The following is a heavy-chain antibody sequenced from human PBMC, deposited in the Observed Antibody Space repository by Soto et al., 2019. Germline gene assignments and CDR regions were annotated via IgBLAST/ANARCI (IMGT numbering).Heavy chain of an antibody. J-gene: IGHJ5*02. CDR2: IIPIFGTT. D-gene: IGHD2-2*02. CDR1: GYTLTSYY. Sequence: SSVKVSCTASGYTLTSYYMHCLRQAPGQGLEWMGGIIPIFGTTNYAQKFQGRVTITADESTSTAYMELSSLRSEDTAVYYCARDSYQLLYGYWFDPWGQGTLVTVSS. CDR3: ARDSYQLLYGYWFDP. V-gene: IGHV1-69*13.